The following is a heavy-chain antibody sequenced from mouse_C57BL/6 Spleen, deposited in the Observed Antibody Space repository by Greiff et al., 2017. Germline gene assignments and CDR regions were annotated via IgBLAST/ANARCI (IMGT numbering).Heavy chain of an antibody. J-gene: IGHJ4*01. CDR3: ARDHYDWTMDY. CDR1: GFTFSDYY. Sequence: EVQVVESEGGLVQPGSSMKLSCTASGFTFSDYYMAWVRQVPEKGLEWVANINYDGSSTYYLDSLKSRFIISRDNAKNILYLQMSSLKSEDTATYYCARDHYDWTMDYWGQGTSVTVSS. CDR2: INYDGSST. V-gene: IGHV5-16*01. D-gene: IGHD2-4*01.